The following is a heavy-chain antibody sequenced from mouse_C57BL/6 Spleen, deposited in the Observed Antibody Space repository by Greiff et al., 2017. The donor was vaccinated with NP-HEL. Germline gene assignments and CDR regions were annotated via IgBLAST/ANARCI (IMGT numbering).Heavy chain of an antibody. CDR2: ISNGGGST. CDR1: GFTFSDYY. D-gene: IGHD2-1*01. CDR3: ARVNYGNPAWFAY. Sequence: VQLKESGGGLVQPGGSLKLSCAASGFTFSDYYMYWVRQTPEKRLEWVAYISNGGGSTYYPDTVKGRFTISRDNAKNTLYLQMSRLKSEDTAMYYCARVNYGNPAWFAYWGQGTLVTVSA. V-gene: IGHV5-12*01. J-gene: IGHJ3*01.